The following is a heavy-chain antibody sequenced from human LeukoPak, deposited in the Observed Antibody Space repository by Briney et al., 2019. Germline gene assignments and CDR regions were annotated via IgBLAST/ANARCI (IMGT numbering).Heavy chain of an antibody. CDR1: GGSISCYY. Sequence: SETLSLTCTVSGGSISCYYWSWVRQSPGGGLEYIGHIHYNGNTDYNPSLKSRATISVDTSKNQFSLKLNSVTAADTAEYYCARWYCTRTTCYYLDSWGQGSLVTVSS. CDR2: IHYNGNT. V-gene: IGHV4-59*01. CDR3: ARWYCTRTTCYYLDS. D-gene: IGHD2-2*01. J-gene: IGHJ4*02.